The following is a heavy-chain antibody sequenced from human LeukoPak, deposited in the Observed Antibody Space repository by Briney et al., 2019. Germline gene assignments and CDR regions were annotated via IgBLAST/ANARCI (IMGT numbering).Heavy chain of an antibody. CDR3: ARDYSGYSQR. CDR2: ISSDSAYI. Sequence: GRSLRLSCAASGFTISTYSMNWVRQAPGKGLEWVSSISSDSAYIYYTDSVKGRFTISRDNAKNSLYLQMNSLRAEDTAVYYCARDYSGYSQRWGQGTLVTVSS. D-gene: IGHD5-12*01. CDR1: GFTISTYS. V-gene: IGHV3-21*01. J-gene: IGHJ4*02.